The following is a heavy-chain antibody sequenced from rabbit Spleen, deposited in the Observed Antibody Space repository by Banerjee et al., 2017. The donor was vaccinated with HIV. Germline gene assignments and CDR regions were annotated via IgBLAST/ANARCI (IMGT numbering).Heavy chain of an antibody. D-gene: IGHD6-1*01. J-gene: IGHJ6*01. CDR3: VRHYYSYGFGTYADGYYGMDL. Sequence: QDQLVESGGGLVQPGGSLKLSCKASGFDFSSYGVRWVRQAPGKGLEWIGYIDPLFDNTYYASWVNGRFTVSSHNAQNMLYLQLNSLTAADTATYFCVRHYYSYGFGTYADGYYGMDLWGQGTLVTVS. CDR2: IDPLFDNT. V-gene: IGHV1S47*01. CDR1: GFDFSSYG.